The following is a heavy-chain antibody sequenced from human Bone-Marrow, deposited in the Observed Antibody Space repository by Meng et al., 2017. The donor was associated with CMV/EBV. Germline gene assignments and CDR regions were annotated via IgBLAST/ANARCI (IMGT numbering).Heavy chain of an antibody. D-gene: IGHD2-2*01. CDR3: ARVVVVPAASSHYYYGMDV. J-gene: IGHJ6*02. V-gene: IGHV1-2*02. CDR2: INPNSGGT. CDR1: GYTFTGYY. Sequence: ASVKVSCKASGYTFTGYYMHWVRQAPGQGLEWMGWINPNSGGTNYAQKFQGRVTMTRDTSISTAYMELSRLRSDDTAVYYCARVVVVPAASSHYYYGMDVWGQGTTVTVSS.